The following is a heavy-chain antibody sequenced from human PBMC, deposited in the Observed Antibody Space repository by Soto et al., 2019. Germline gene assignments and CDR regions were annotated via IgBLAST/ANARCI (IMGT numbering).Heavy chain of an antibody. V-gene: IGHV3-11*05. CDR2: ISSSSSYT. D-gene: IGHD1-26*01. CDR3: ARVSGSYYYGMDV. J-gene: IGHJ6*02. CDR1: GFTFSDYY. Sequence: GGSLRLSCAASGFTFSDYYMIWIRQAPGKGLKWVSYISSSSSYTNYADSVKGRFTISRDNAKNSLYLQMNSLRADDTAVYYYARVSGSYYYGMDVWGQGTTVTVSS.